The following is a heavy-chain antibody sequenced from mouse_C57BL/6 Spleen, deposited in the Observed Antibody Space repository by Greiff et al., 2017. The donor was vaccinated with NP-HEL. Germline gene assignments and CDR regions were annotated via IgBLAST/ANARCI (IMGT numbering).Heavy chain of an antibody. J-gene: IGHJ2*01. D-gene: IGHD1-1*01. CDR1: GYTFTDYY. CDR2: INPNNGGT. CDR3: ARSYYGSSLRYFDY. V-gene: IGHV1-26*01. Sequence: VQLQQSGPELVKPGASVKISCKASGYTFTDYYMNWVKQSHGKSLEWIGDINPNNGGTSYNQKFKGKATLTVDKSSSTAYMELRSLTSEDSAVYYCARSYYGSSLRYFDYWGQGTTLTVSS.